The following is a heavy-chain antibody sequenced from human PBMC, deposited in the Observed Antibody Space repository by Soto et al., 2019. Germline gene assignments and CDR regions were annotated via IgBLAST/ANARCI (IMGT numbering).Heavy chain of an antibody. CDR2: IYYSGST. CDR3: ARDMGEVSDY. J-gene: IGHJ4*02. V-gene: IGHV4-59*01. CDR1: GGSISSYY. D-gene: IGHD3-16*01. Sequence: QVQLQESGPGLVKPSETLSLTCTVSGGSISSYYWSWIRQPPGKGLEWIGYIYYSGSTNYNPSLKSRVTISVDTSKNQFSLKLSSVTAADTAVYYCARDMGEVSDYWGQGTLVTVSS.